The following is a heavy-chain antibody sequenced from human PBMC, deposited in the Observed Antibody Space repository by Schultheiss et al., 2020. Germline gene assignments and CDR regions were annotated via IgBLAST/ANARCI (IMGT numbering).Heavy chain of an antibody. Sequence: GESLKISCAASGVTFSEYAMSWVRQAPGKGLEWVAVIWYDGSNKKYGDSVKGRFTISRDNSKNTLYLQMNSLRAEDTAVYYCARGRWEQLQGMDVWGQGTTVTVSS. J-gene: IGHJ6*02. CDR1: GVTFSEYA. CDR2: IWYDGSNK. D-gene: IGHD1-26*01. V-gene: IGHV3-33*07. CDR3: ARGRWEQLQGMDV.